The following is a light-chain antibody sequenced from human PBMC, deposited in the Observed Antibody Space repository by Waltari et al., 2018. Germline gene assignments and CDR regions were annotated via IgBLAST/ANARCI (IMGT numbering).Light chain of an antibody. V-gene: IGKV1-33*01. CDR3: QQDDNLPLT. CDR1: QDIRHY. CDR2: DAS. Sequence: DFQMTQSPSSLSASVGDRVTITCQASQDIRHYLNWYQQKPGKAPKLLIYDASNLETGVPSRFSGSGSGTDFTFTISSLQPEDIATYYCQQDDNLPLTFGPGTKVNIK. J-gene: IGKJ3*01.